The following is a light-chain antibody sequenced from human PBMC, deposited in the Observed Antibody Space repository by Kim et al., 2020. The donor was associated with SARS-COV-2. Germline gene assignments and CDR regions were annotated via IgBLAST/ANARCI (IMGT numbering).Light chain of an antibody. CDR2: NAS. CDR3: HHYNTYSRT. J-gene: IGKJ1*01. V-gene: IGKV1-5*01. Sequence: GARVTITFRASPSIRSWLAWYQQKPGRAPNHMVSNASALESQVPSRFRGSVTGTEFTLTISSPQPDDCATYYCHHYNTYSRTFGQGTEV. CDR1: PSIRSW.